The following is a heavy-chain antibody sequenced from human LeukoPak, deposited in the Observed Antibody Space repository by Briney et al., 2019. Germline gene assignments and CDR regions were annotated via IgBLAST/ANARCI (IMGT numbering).Heavy chain of an antibody. D-gene: IGHD3-22*01. J-gene: IGHJ4*02. CDR3: AGPYYYDSSAYYQPFDY. Sequence: PSETLSLTCAVYGGSFSGYYWSWIRQPPGKGLEWIGSIYYSGSTYYNTSLKSRVTISVGTSKNQFSLKLSSVTAADTAVYYCAGPYYYDSSAYYQPFDYWGQGTLVTVSS. CDR2: IYYSGST. V-gene: IGHV4-34*01. CDR1: GGSFSGYY.